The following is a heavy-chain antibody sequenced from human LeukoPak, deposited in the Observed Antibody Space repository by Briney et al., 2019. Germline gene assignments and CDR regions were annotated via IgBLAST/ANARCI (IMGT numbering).Heavy chain of an antibody. V-gene: IGHV3-23*01. CDR1: GFTFSSYA. CDR2: ISGSGGST. Sequence: GGSLRLSCAASGFTFSSYAMSWVRQAPGKGLERVSAISGSGGSTYYADSVKGRFTISRDNSKNTLYLQMNSLRAEDTAVYYCAKAPVYDSSGYYYGIDYWGQGTLVTVSS. CDR3: AKAPVYDSSGYYYGIDY. J-gene: IGHJ4*02. D-gene: IGHD3-22*01.